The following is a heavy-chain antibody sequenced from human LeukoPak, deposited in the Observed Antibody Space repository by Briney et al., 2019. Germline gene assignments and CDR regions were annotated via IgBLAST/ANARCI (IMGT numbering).Heavy chain of an antibody. J-gene: IGHJ4*02. V-gene: IGHV1-8*01. CDR2: MNPASGNT. CDR3: ARRIAAAGVGIVY. Sequence: GASVKVSCKASGHTFTSYDINWVRQATGQGLEWMGWMNPASGNTGYAQKFQGRVTMTRNPSISTAYMELSSLTSEDTAVYYCARRIAAAGVGIVYWGQGTLVTVSS. D-gene: IGHD6-13*01. CDR1: GHTFTSYD.